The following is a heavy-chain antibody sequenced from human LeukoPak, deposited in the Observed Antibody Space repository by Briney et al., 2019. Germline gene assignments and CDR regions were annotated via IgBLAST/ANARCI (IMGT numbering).Heavy chain of an antibody. V-gene: IGHV1-2*02. CDR3: ARARKSSSARREDYYYMDV. CDR1: GFTFTAYY. J-gene: IGHJ6*03. Sequence: AASVKVSCKASGFTFTAYYVHWVRQGPGQGLEWVGCINPNSGDTKYAQKFQGRVTMTRDTSISTAYMELSRLRYDDTAVFYCARARKSSSARREDYYYMDVWAKGPRSPSP. D-gene: IGHD2-2*01. CDR2: INPNSGDT.